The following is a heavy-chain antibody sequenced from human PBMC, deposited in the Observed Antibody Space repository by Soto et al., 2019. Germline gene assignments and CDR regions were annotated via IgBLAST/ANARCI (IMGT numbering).Heavy chain of an antibody. CDR1: GFTFSSYA. Sequence: GGSLRLSCAASGFTFSSYAMHWVRQAPGKGLEWVAVISYDGSNKYYADSVKGRFTISRDNSKNTLYLQMNSLRAEDTAVYYCARDPLTVNYYDRSGDAFDIWGQGTMVTVSS. J-gene: IGHJ3*02. CDR2: ISYDGSNK. CDR3: ARDPLTVNYYDRSGDAFDI. D-gene: IGHD3-22*01. V-gene: IGHV3-30*04.